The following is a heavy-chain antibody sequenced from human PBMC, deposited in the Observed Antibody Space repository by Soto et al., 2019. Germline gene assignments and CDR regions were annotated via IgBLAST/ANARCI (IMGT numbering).Heavy chain of an antibody. CDR2: ISYDGSNK. CDR3: AKDLLGPGRAYGRDV. Sequence: QVQLVESGGGVVQPGRSLRLSCAASGFTFSSYGMHWVRQAPGKGLEWVAVISYDGSNKYYADSVKGRFTISRDNSKNTMYLQMNSLRAEDTAVYYCAKDLLGPGRAYGRDVWGQGTTVTVSS. J-gene: IGHJ6*02. D-gene: IGHD7-27*01. CDR1: GFTFSSYG. V-gene: IGHV3-30*18.